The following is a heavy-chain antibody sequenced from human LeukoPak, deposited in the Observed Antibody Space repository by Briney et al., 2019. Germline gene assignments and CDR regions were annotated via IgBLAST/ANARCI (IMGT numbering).Heavy chain of an antibody. D-gene: IGHD6-13*01. Sequence: SETLSLTCTVSGGSISSYYWSWIRQPPGKGLEWIGYIYYSGSTNYNPSLKSRVTISVDTSKNQFSLKLSSVTAADTAVYYCARLDIIAAAGYFDYWGQGTLVTVSS. CDR3: ARLDIIAAAGYFDY. CDR2: IYYSGST. CDR1: GGSISSYY. J-gene: IGHJ4*02. V-gene: IGHV4-59*08.